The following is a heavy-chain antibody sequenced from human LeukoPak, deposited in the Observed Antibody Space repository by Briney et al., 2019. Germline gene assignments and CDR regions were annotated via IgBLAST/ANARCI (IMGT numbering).Heavy chain of an antibody. CDR2: ISSSGDTI. Sequence: PGGSLRLSCAASGFTFSSYSMNWVRQAPGKGLEWVSYISSSGDTIYYADSVRGRFTISRDNAKNSLYLQMNSLRAEDTAVYFCAREGAGRYYYYYYYIDVWGKGTTVTISS. D-gene: IGHD1-26*01. CDR3: AREGAGRYYYYYYYIDV. J-gene: IGHJ6*03. V-gene: IGHV3-48*04. CDR1: GFTFSSYS.